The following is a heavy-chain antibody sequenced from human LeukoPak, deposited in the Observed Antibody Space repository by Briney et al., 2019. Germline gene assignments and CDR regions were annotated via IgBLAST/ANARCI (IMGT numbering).Heavy chain of an antibody. V-gene: IGHV3-48*02. D-gene: IGHD3-10*01. CDR2: ISSSSSTI. CDR1: GFTFSSYS. Sequence: PGGSLRLSCAASGFTFSSYSMNWVRQAPGKGLEWVSYISSSSSTIYYADSVKGRFTISRDNAKNSLYLQMNSLRDEDTAVYYCARDRGPEGYYYYCYMDVWGKGTTVTVSS. CDR3: ARDRGPEGYYYYCYMDV. J-gene: IGHJ6*03.